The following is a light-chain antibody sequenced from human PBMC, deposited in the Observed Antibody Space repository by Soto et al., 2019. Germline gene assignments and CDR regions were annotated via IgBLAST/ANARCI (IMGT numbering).Light chain of an antibody. CDR1: QTISTY. V-gene: IGKV1-39*01. J-gene: IGKJ5*01. CDR2: AAS. CDR3: QQSYSTPPT. Sequence: DIQMTQSPSSLSVSVGDRVTITCRTSQTISTYLNWYQQKPGKAPNLLIYAASSLQTGVPSRFSGSGSGTDFILTISSLQPEDFATYYCQQSYSTPPTFGQGTRLEI.